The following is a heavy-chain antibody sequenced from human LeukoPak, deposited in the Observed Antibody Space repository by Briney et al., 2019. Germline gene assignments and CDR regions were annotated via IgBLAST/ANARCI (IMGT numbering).Heavy chain of an antibody. D-gene: IGHD5-24*01. Sequence: SETLSLTCTVSGGSINSGGYYWSWIRQHPGKGLEWIGYIYYSGSSYYNPSLRSRVTISVDTSKNHFSLKLSSVTAADTAVYYCARNRDGYNSFDYWGQGTLVTVSP. J-gene: IGHJ4*02. CDR2: IYYSGSS. V-gene: IGHV4-31*03. CDR1: GGSINSGGYY. CDR3: ARNRDGYNSFDY.